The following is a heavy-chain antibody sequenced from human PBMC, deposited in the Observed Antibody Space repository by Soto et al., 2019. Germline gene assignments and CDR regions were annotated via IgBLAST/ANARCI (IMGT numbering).Heavy chain of an antibody. CDR2: IIPVFGTA. J-gene: IGHJ6*02. CDR1: GVTFGSYA. Sequence: SVKVSCKASGVTFGSYAISWLQQAPGQGLEWMGGIIPVFGTAKHAHKFQGRVTITADEPTSTAYMKMSSLRSQDRGVYYCARALGSRYSSRWYARGYYYGMDVWG. CDR3: ARALGSRYSSRWYARGYYYGMDV. D-gene: IGHD6-13*01. V-gene: IGHV1-69*13.